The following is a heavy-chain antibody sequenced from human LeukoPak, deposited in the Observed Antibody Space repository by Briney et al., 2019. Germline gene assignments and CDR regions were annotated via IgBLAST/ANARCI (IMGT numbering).Heavy chain of an antibody. J-gene: IGHJ6*02. CDR1: GGSFSGYY. CDR3: AGGPLAAADTLTYYYYGMDV. CDR2: INHSGST. Sequence: SETLSLTCAVYGGSFSGYYWSWIRQPPGKGLEWIGEINHSGSTNYNPSLKSRVTISVDTSKNQFSLKLSSVTAADTAVYYCAGGPLAAADTLTYYYYGMDVWGQGTTVTVSS. V-gene: IGHV4-34*01. D-gene: IGHD6-13*01.